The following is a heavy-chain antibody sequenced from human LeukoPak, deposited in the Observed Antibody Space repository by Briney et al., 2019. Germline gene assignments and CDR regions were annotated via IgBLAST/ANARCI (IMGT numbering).Heavy chain of an antibody. CDR3: ASNSYYDYVWGSTLDP. Sequence: GGSLRLPCAASGFTFSSYWMSWVRQAPGKGLEWVANIKQDGSEKYYVDSVKGRFTISRDNAKNSLYLQMNSLRAEDTAVYYCASNSYYDYVWGSTLDPWGQGTLVTVFS. D-gene: IGHD3-16*01. V-gene: IGHV3-7*03. CDR1: GFTFSSYW. J-gene: IGHJ5*02. CDR2: IKQDGSEK.